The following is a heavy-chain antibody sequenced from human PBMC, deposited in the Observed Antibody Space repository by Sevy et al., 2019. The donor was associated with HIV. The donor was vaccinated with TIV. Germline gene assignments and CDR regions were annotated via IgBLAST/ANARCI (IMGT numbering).Heavy chain of an antibody. V-gene: IGHV3-23*01. CDR2: ISRKSLGT. D-gene: IGHD1-1*01. CDR3: AKEGNNSLDKFDS. J-gene: IGHJ4*02. Sequence: GGSLRLSCAASGFTFNKFAMSWVRQAPGKGLEWVSAISRKSLGTYYADPVKGRFSISRDDSKNMLYLQMSSLRGDDTAVYYCAKEGNNSLDKFDSWGQGTLVTVSS. CDR1: GFTFNKFA.